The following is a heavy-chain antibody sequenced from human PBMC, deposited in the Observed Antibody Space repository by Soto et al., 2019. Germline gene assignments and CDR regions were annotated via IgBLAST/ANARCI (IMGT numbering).Heavy chain of an antibody. Sequence: QTGGPLRLSFAASGFTFSNYGIHGVRQPPGKGLEWVAVISCDGSHQFYTDSVKGRFTISRDNSKNTLYLQMNSLKTEDTAMYYCAKDPKCCTIGSHFLDNWFDPWGQGTLVTVSS. CDR1: GFTFSNYG. CDR3: AKDPKCCTIGSHFLDNWFDP. J-gene: IGHJ5*02. V-gene: IGHV3-30*18. CDR2: ISCDGSHQ. D-gene: IGHD2-8*01.